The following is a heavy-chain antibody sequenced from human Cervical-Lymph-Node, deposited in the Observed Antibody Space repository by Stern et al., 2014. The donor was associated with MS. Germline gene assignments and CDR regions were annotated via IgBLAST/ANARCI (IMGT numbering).Heavy chain of an antibody. Sequence: QVQLQQCGAGLLKPSETLSLTCGVSGGAFSDYYWSWVRQAPGKGLAWIGEINNSGDTNYNPSSMIRVLSYVDTSKNQFSLKLISVTAADTSVYYCARGPQHSSWYFPFDYWGQGTLVTVSS. J-gene: IGHJ4*02. CDR3: ARGPQHSSWYFPFDY. V-gene: IGHV4-34*01. D-gene: IGHD6-13*01. CDR2: INNSGDT. CDR1: GGAFSDYY.